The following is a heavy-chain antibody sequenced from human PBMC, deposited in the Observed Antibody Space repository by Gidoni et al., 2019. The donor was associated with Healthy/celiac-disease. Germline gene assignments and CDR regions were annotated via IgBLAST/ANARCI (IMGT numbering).Heavy chain of an antibody. V-gene: IGHV1-69*01. J-gene: IGHJ6*03. CDR1: GGTFSRYT. Sequence: QVQLVQSRAEVKKPGSSVTVACKATGGTFSRYTISWVRQAPGHGLEWMGGLIPSFGTANYAQKFQGRVTISAEESTSTAYMELSSLRSEDTAVYYCARLGVEYQLHYYFYYYMDVWGKGTTVTVSS. CDR2: LIPSFGTA. CDR3: ARLGVEYQLHYYFYYYMDV. D-gene: IGHD2-2*01.